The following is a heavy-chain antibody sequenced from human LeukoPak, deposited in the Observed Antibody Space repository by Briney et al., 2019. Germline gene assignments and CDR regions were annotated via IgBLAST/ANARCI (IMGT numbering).Heavy chain of an antibody. CDR3: ASPYLGDYGGYFHH. CDR1: RFTFSSYE. V-gene: IGHV3-48*03. D-gene: IGHD4-17*01. Sequence: GGSLRLSCAASRFTFSSYEMNWIRQAPGKGLEWVSYISRSGIKHYADSVKGRFTISRDNAKNMLYLQMNSLRAEDTAVYYCASPYLGDYGGYFHHWGQGTLVTVSS. J-gene: IGHJ1*01. CDR2: ISRSGIK.